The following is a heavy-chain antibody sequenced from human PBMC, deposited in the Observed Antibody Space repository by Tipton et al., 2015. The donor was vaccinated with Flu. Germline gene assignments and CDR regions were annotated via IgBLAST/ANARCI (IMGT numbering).Heavy chain of an antibody. CDR2: IYNSVYT. D-gene: IGHD2-2*01. V-gene: IGHV4-59*01. CDR1: NGSLSTYY. Sequence: TLSLTCIVSNGSLSTYYWNWIRQSPGKVLEWIGYIYNSVYTKYNPSLKSRVTISVDTSKNQFSLRLSSVTAADTAVYFCARDPSLGMPEYFDSWGQGTLVTVSS. J-gene: IGHJ4*02. CDR3: ARDPSLGMPEYFDS.